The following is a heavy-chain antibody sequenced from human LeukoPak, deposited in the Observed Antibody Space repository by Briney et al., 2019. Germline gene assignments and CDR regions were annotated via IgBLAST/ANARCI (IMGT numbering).Heavy chain of an antibody. D-gene: IGHD5-12*01. CDR1: GFTFSSYG. V-gene: IGHV3-30*02. CDR3: AKLTWLRSDAFDI. CDR2: IRYDGSNK. J-gene: IGHJ3*02. Sequence: GGSLRLSCAASGFTFSSYGMHWVRQAPGKGLEWVAFIRYDGSNKYYADSVEGRFTISRDNSKNTLYLQMNSLRAEDTAVYYCAKLTWLRSDAFDIWGQGTMVTVSS.